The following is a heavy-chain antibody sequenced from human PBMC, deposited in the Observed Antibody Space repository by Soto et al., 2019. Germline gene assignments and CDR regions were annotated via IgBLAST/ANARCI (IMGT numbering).Heavy chain of an antibody. J-gene: IGHJ6*02. CDR1: GGSISSGGYY. V-gene: IGHV4-31*03. D-gene: IGHD4-17*01. CDR2: IYYSGST. CDR3: ARTGTQVTTSSYYYGMDV. Sequence: SETLSLTCTVSGGSISSGGYYWSWIRQHPGKGLEWIGYIYYSGSTYYNPSLKSRVTISVDTSKNQFSLKLSSVTAADTAVYYCARTGTQVTTSSYYYGMDVWGQGTTVTVSS.